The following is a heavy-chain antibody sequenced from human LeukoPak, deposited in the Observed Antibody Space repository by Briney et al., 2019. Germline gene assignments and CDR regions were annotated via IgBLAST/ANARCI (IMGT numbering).Heavy chain of an antibody. Sequence: ASVRVSCKVSGYTFTDYNINWVRHGPGPGIEWMGLMNTSRGSTGYAQKFQGRFTITRNTSISTIYMELRSLRSEDTAVYFCARGRVTMYGPVVWYFDLWGRGTLLTVSS. CDR3: ARGRVTMYGPVVWYFDL. V-gene: IGHV1-8*02. CDR2: MNTSRGST. CDR1: GYTFTDYN. D-gene: IGHD4-23*01. J-gene: IGHJ2*01.